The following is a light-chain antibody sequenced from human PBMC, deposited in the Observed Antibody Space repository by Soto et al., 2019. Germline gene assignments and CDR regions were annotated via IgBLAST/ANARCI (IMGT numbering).Light chain of an antibody. V-gene: IGKV2-28*01. J-gene: IGKJ4*01. Sequence: EIVLTQSPLSLPVTPGEPASFSCRTSRNLLHSNGYYYLDWYLQKPGQSPQLLIYLGSNRASGVPDRFSGSGSGTDFTLTISRVEAEDVGVYFCAQGLATPFTFGGGTKVDI. CDR1: RNLLHSNGYYY. CDR2: LGS. CDR3: AQGLATPFT.